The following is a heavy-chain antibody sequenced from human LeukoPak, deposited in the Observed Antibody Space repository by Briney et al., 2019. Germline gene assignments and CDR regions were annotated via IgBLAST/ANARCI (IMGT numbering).Heavy chain of an antibody. CDR3: ARAAYCGGDCYTFDY. V-gene: IGHV1-69*13. J-gene: IGHJ4*02. Sequence: SVKVSCKASGGTFSSYAISWARQAPGQGLEWMGGIIPIFGTANYAQKFQGRVTITADESTSTAYMELSSLRSEDTAVYYCARAAYCGGDCYTFDYWGQGTLVTVSS. CDR1: GGTFSSYA. CDR2: IIPIFGTA. D-gene: IGHD2-21*01.